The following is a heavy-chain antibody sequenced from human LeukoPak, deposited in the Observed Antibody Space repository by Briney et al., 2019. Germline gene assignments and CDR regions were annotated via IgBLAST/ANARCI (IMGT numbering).Heavy chain of an antibody. D-gene: IGHD6-13*01. Sequence: GGSLRLSCAASGFTFSTYGMHWVRQAPGKGLEWVAVLSSDGSNKYYADSVKGRFAISRDNSKNTLYLQMNSLRPEDTAVYICAKGGVSDSGSWYGDYFDYWGQGTLVTVSS. CDR3: AKGGVSDSGSWYGDYFDY. CDR1: GFTFSTYG. V-gene: IGHV3-30*18. CDR2: LSSDGSNK. J-gene: IGHJ4*02.